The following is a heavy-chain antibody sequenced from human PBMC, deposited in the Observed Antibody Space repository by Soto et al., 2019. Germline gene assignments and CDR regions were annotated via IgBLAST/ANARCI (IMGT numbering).Heavy chain of an antibody. Sequence: PGGSLRLSCAASGFTFSSYAMHWVRQAPGKGLEWVAVISYDGSNKYYADSVKGRFTISRDNSKNTLYLQMNSLRAEDTAVYYCASWADTVSLFDYWGPGTLLTVSS. V-gene: IGHV3-30-3*01. J-gene: IGHJ4*02. D-gene: IGHD5-18*01. CDR1: GFTFSSYA. CDR2: ISYDGSNK. CDR3: ASWADTVSLFDY.